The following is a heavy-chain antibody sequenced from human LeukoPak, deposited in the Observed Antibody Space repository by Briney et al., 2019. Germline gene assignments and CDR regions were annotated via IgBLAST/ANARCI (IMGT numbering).Heavy chain of an antibody. CDR2: MDYSGST. J-gene: IGHJ5*02. CDR1: GGSISSSSYY. CDR3: ARHSWAGIMSWFDP. D-gene: IGHD3-10*01. V-gene: IGHV4-39*01. Sequence: PSENLSLTCNVSGGSISSSSYYWGWIRQPPGKGLEWIGSMDYSGSTYYNPSLKSRVTISVDTSKNQFSLKLSSVTAADTAVHYCARHSWAGIMSWFDPWGQGTLVTVSS.